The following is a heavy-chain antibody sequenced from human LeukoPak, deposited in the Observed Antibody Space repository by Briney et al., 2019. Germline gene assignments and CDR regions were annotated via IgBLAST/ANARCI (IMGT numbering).Heavy chain of an antibody. Sequence: ASVKVSCKASGHTFSDYYMHWVRRAPGQGLEWMGKINSSGGSTSYPQKFQGRVTMTRDTSTTTAYMELSTLRSEDTAIYYCARGYCSGGGCSVLDAFDGWGQGTMVTVSS. CDR3: ARGYCSGGGCSVLDAFDG. J-gene: IGHJ3*01. D-gene: IGHD2-15*01. V-gene: IGHV1-46*01. CDR2: INSSGGST. CDR1: GHTFSDYY.